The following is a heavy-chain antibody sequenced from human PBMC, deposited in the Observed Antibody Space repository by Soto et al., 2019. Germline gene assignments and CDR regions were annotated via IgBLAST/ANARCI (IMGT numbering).Heavy chain of an antibody. V-gene: IGHV3-7*01. CDR1: GFTFSSYW. Sequence: EVQLVESGGDLVQPGGSLRLSCAASGFTFSSYWMTWVRQAPGRGLEWVANINKRADSMHYADSVQGRFTVSRDNAKKSLYLQMSSLRAEDTAVYFCARDMSPSDGDLGHEAFDIWGQGTVVTVSS. J-gene: IGHJ3*02. D-gene: IGHD3-16*01. CDR2: INKRADSM. CDR3: ARDMSPSDGDLGHEAFDI.